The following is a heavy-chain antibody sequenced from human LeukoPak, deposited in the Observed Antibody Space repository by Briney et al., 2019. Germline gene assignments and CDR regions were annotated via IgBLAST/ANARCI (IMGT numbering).Heavy chain of an antibody. CDR3: AKGPSIVVVVADLGY. V-gene: IGHV3-23*01. Sequence: GGSLRLSCAASGFTFSSYAMSWVRQAPGKGLEWVSAISGSGGSTYYADSVKGRFTISRDNSKNTLYLQMNSLRAEDTAVYYCAKGPSIVVVVADLGYWGQGTLVTLSS. CDR1: GFTFSSYA. D-gene: IGHD2-15*01. CDR2: ISGSGGST. J-gene: IGHJ4*02.